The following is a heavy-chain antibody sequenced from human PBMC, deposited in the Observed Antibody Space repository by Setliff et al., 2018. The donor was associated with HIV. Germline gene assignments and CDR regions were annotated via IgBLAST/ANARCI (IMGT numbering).Heavy chain of an antibody. D-gene: IGHD6-6*01. CDR2: IRYDGSSE. J-gene: IGHJ6*03. Sequence: PGGSLRLSCAASRFTFSSYGMYWVRQAPGKGLEVVAFIRYDGSSENYADSVKGRFTVSRDNSKNTLYLQMNGLRPEDTAVYYCAKDAAAPPPTNYYYYYIDFWGEGTTVTVSS. V-gene: IGHV3-30*02. CDR3: AKDAAAPPPTNYYYYYIDF. CDR1: RFTFSSYG.